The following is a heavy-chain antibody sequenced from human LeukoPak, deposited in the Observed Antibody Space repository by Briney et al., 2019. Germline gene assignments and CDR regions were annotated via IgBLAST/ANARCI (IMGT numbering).Heavy chain of an antibody. V-gene: IGHV3-23*01. CDR1: GFPLSNYA. J-gene: IGHJ4*02. D-gene: IGHD3-22*01. CDR2: ICGSGTST. Sequence: GGAPGLSFAASGFPLSNYAMSWGRPAPGEGLEWVSGICGSGTSTYYADSVKGRFTISRDNSKNTLYLQMNSLRAEDTAVYYCASRNYYDSSGYYYYYFDYWGQGILVTVSS. CDR3: ASRNYYDSSGYYYYYFDY.